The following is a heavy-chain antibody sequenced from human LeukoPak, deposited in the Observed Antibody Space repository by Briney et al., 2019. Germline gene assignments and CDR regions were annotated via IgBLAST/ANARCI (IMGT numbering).Heavy chain of an antibody. Sequence: PGGSLRLSCAASGFTVSSNYMSWVRQAPGKGLEWVSVIYSGGSTYYADSVKGRFTISRDNSKNTLYLQMNSLRAEDTAVHYCARVREDITIFGVAYYYYYYMDVWGKGTTVTVSS. CDR3: ARVREDITIFGVAYYYYYYMDV. CDR1: GFTVSSNY. J-gene: IGHJ6*03. D-gene: IGHD3-3*01. V-gene: IGHV3-53*01. CDR2: IYSGGST.